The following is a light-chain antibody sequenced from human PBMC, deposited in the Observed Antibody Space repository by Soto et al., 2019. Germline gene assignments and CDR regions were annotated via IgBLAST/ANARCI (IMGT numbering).Light chain of an antibody. Sequence: QTVVTQEPSFSVSPGKTVTLTCGLSSGSVSTSSYPSWYQQTPGQAPRTLIYSTNIRSSGVPDRFSGSILGNKAALTITGAQADDESDYYCVLYMGSGISVFGGGTKLTVL. CDR3: VLYMGSGISV. J-gene: IGLJ2*01. CDR1: SGSVSTSSY. V-gene: IGLV8-61*01. CDR2: STN.